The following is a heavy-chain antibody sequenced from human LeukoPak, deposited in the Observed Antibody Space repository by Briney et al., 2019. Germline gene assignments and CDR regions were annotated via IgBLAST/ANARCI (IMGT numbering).Heavy chain of an antibody. CDR3: ARGATYHGDYNLFDP. Sequence: SETLSLTCTVSGGSISSGDYYWNWIRQPPGKGLEWIGYIYYSGSTYYNPSLKSRVTISVDTSKNQFSLKLSSVTAPDTAVYYWARGATYHGDYNLFDPLGQGTLVPGSS. V-gene: IGHV4-30-4*08. CDR2: IYYSGST. D-gene: IGHD4-17*01. J-gene: IGHJ5*02. CDR1: GGSISSGDYY.